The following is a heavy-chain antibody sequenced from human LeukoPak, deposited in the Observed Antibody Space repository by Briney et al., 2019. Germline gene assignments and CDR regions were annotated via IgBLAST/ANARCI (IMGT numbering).Heavy chain of an antibody. CDR2: ISAYNGNT. CDR1: GYTFTSYG. V-gene: IGHV1-18*01. J-gene: IGHJ6*02. CDR3: ARGDYCSGGSCRDEDYYGMDV. Sequence: ASAKVSCKASGYTFTSYGISWVRQAPGQGLEWMGWISAYNGNTKYAQKPQGRVTMTTDTSTSTAYMELRSLRSDDTAVYYCARGDYCSGGSCRDEDYYGMDVWGQGTTVTVSS. D-gene: IGHD2-15*01.